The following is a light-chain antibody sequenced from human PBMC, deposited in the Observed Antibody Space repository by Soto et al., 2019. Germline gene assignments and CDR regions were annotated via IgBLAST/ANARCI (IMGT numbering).Light chain of an antibody. CDR1: QSTANW. CDR2: DAS. Sequence: IQMTVFPATLTASVGDRVAITCRASQSTANWLAWYQQKPGKAPKVVIYDASSLGSGVPSRFSGSGSGTEFTLTISSLQPDDFATYYCQQYTSFPYSFGQGTKVDIK. V-gene: IGKV1-5*01. CDR3: QQYTSFPYS. J-gene: IGKJ2*03.